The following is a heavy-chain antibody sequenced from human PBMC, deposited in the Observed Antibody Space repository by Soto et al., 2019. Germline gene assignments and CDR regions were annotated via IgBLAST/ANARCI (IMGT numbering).Heavy chain of an antibody. J-gene: IGHJ2*01. CDR1: GFTFSSYA. Sequence: EVQLLESGGGLVQPGGSLRLSCAASGFTFSSYAVSWVRQAPGKGLEWVSSISGSGGSTSYADSVKGRFTISRDNSKKMMYLQMNSLRAEETAVYYCAKSRDYWYFDLWGRGTLVTVSS. V-gene: IGHV3-23*01. CDR3: AKSRDYWYFDL. CDR2: ISGSGGST.